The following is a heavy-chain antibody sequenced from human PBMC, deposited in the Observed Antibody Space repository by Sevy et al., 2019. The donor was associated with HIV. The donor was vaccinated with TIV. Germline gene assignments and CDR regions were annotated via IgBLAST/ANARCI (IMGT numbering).Heavy chain of an antibody. CDR1: GDSVSSNSAA. V-gene: IGHV6-1*01. CDR3: ARNPPYCSSTSCHFDH. J-gene: IGHJ4*02. Sequence: SQTLSLTCAISGDSVSSNSAAWNWIRQSPSRGLEWLGRTYYRSKWYNDYAVSVKSRITINPDTSKNQFSLQLNSVTPEDTAVYYCARNPPYCSSTSCHFDHWGQGTLVTVSS. D-gene: IGHD2-2*01. CDR2: TYYRSKWYN.